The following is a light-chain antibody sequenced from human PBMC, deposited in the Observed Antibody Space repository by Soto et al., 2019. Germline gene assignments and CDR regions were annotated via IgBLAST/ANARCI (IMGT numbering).Light chain of an antibody. V-gene: IGKV3-11*01. CDR2: DAP. CDR1: QSVSNNY. J-gene: IGKJ5*01. Sequence: EIVLTHSPGTLSLSPGERATLSCSASQSVSNNYLAWYQQKPGQAPRLLIYDAPNRATGIPARFSGSGSGTDFTLTISSLEPEDFAVYYCQQRSNWPQITFGQGTRLEIK. CDR3: QQRSNWPQIT.